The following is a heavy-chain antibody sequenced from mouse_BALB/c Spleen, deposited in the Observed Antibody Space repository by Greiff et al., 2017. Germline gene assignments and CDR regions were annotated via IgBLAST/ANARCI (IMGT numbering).Heavy chain of an antibody. V-gene: IGHV1S137*01. D-gene: IGHD2-1*01. CDR1: GYTFTDYA. J-gene: IGHJ1*01. CDR2: ISTYYGDA. CDR3: ARSYGNYDPYFDV. Sequence: QVQLQQSGAELVRPGVSVKISCKGSGYTFTDYAMHWVKQSHAKSLEWIGVISTYYGDASYNQKFKGKATMTVDKSSSTAYMELARLTSEDSAIYYCARSYGNYDPYFDVWGAGTTVTVSS.